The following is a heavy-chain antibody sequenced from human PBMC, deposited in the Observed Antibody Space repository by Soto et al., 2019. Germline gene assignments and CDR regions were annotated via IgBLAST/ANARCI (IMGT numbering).Heavy chain of an antibody. Sequence: PSQTLSLACTVSGGSISGYFWSWIRQPPGKGLEWIGYISYTGSTNYNPYLKGRVTISVETYKNQFSLKLSSVTSAETAVYFCARDKAGPTLNYRFRLAVSGQ. CDR3: ARDKAGPTLNYRFRLAV. CDR2: ISYTGST. CDR1: GGSISGYF. D-gene: IGHD1-7*01. J-gene: IGHJ3*01. V-gene: IGHV4-59*01.